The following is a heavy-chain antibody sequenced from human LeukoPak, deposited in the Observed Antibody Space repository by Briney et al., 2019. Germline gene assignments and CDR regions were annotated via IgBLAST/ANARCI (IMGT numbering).Heavy chain of an antibody. CDR1: GCSISSGYY. CDR2: MYHSGYT. V-gene: IGHV4-38-2*02. CDR3: ARAYSSSSIFDY. J-gene: IGHJ4*02. D-gene: IGHD6-6*01. Sequence: SETLSLTCTVSGCSISSGYYWGWIRQPPGKGLEWIGTMYHSGYTYYNPSLKSRVTISVDTSKNQFSLKLTSVTAADTAVYYCARAYSSSSIFDYWGQGTLVTVSS.